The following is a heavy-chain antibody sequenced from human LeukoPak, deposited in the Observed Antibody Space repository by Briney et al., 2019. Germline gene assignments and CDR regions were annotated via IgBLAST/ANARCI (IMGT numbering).Heavy chain of an antibody. CDR2: INPNSGGT. CDR3: ARDSNVRGVIYYYYYYGMDV. J-gene: IGHJ6*02. Sequence: ASVKVSCKASGYTFTSYDINWVRQAPGQGLEWMGWINPNSGGTNYAQKFQGRVTMTRDTSISTAYMELSRLRSDDTAVYYCARDSNVRGVIYYYYYYGMDVWGQGTTVTVSS. CDR1: GYTFTSYD. V-gene: IGHV1-2*02. D-gene: IGHD3-10*01.